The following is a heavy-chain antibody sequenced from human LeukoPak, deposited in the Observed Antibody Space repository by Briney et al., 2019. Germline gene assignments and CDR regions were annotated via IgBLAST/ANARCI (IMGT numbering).Heavy chain of an antibody. V-gene: IGHV4-59*08. CDR2: INYSGST. CDR1: GGSIRNDY. CDR3: VRHPPGERRFVP. J-gene: IGHJ5*02. D-gene: IGHD3-16*01. Sequence: SETLSLTCAVSGGSIRNDYWSWIRQPPGKGLEWIAYINYSGSTNYNPSLESRVTISVDTSKNLFSLRFTSVTAADTAVYYCVRHPPGERRFVPWGQGTLVSVSS.